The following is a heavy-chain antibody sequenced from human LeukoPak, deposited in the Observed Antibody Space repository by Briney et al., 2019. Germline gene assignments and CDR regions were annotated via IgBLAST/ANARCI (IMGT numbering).Heavy chain of an antibody. V-gene: IGHV3-23*01. CDR2: ISGSGGST. Sequence: QAGGSLGLSCAASGFTFTTYAMSWVRQAPGKGLEWVSAISGSGGSTYYADSVKGRFTISRDNSKNTLYLQMNSLRAEDTAVYYCAKGPYYYGSGSYYPHYYFDYWGQGTLVTVSS. CDR1: GFTFTTYA. J-gene: IGHJ4*02. D-gene: IGHD3-10*01. CDR3: AKGPYYYGSGSYYPHYYFDY.